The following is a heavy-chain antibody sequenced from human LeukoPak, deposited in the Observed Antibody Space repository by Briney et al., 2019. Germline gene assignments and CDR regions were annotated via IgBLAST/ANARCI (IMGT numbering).Heavy chain of an antibody. CDR1: GGSISSSSYY. CDR2: IYYSGST. J-gene: IGHJ4*02. D-gene: IGHD1-26*01. V-gene: IGHV4-39*07. CDR3: ARQRGHIVGATYDY. Sequence: PSETLSLTCTVSGGSISSSSYYWGWIRQPPGTGLEWIGSIYYSGSTYYNPSLKSRVTISVDTSKNQFSLKLSSVTAADTAVYYCARQRGHIVGATYDYWGQGTLVTVSS.